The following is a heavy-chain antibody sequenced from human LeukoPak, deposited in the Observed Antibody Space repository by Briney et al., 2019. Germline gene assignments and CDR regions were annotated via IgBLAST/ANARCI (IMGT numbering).Heavy chain of an antibody. CDR2: INHSGST. V-gene: IGHV4-34*01. CDR3: ARRGDGDYSTRYFDL. CDR1: GGSFSGYS. J-gene: IGHJ2*01. D-gene: IGHD4-17*01. Sequence: SETLSLTCAVYGGSFSGYSWSWIRQPPGKGLEWIAEINHSGSTNYNPSLKSRVTISVDTSKKQFSLRLSSVTAADTAPYYCARRGDGDYSTRYFDLWGRGTLVTASS.